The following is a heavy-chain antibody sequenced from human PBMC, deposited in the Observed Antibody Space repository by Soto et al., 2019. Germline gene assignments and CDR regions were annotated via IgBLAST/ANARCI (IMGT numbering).Heavy chain of an antibody. CDR3: AKDWGTIAVAVSYYGMDV. V-gene: IGHV3-30-3*01. CDR1: GFSFNTYA. Sequence: GGSLRLSCAASGFSFNTYAMHWVRQAPGKGLEWVAVVSYGGTDKYYADSVRGRFTISRDNSKNTLFLEMNSLRPEDTAVYYCAKDWGTIAVAVSYYGMDVWGPGTTVTVS. D-gene: IGHD6-19*01. J-gene: IGHJ6*02. CDR2: VSYGGTDK.